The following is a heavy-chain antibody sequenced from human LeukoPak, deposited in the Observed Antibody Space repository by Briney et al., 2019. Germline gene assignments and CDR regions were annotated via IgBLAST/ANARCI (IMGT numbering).Heavy chain of an antibody. D-gene: IGHD2-2*01. CDR3: ATARPHCSSTSCYFDY. J-gene: IGHJ4*02. V-gene: IGHV1-69*01. CDR2: VIPIFGTA. CDR1: GGSCSSYA. Sequence: GASVKVSGQASGGSCSSYAMSWVRQAPGQGLEWMGGVIPIFGTANYAQRFQGRVTITADESTSAACMELSSLRSEDTAVYYCATARPHCSSTSCYFDYWGQGTLVTVSS.